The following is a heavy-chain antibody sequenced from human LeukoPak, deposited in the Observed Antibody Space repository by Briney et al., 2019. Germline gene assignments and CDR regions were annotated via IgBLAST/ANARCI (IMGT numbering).Heavy chain of an antibody. J-gene: IGHJ4*02. D-gene: IGHD3-22*01. Sequence: SVKVSCKASGGTFSSYAISWVRQAPGQGLEWMGGIIPIFGTANYAQKFQGRVTITTDESTSTAYMELSSLRSEDTAVYYCATLGTSAMIVVVITPSAGYYFDYWGQGTLVTVSS. CDR1: GGTFSSYA. V-gene: IGHV1-69*05. CDR3: ATLGTSAMIVVVITPSAGYYFDY. CDR2: IIPIFGTA.